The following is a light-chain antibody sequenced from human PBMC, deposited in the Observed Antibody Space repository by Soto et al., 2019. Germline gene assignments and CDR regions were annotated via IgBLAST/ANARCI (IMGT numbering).Light chain of an antibody. CDR2: TAS. CDR3: QKRGRWPRAT. Sequence: EMVLTQSPATLSLSPGESATLSCRASQNVGLNFAWYQQKSGQPPRLLIHTASSRATGIPARFSGSGSRTDVTLALSSIEPEDIAVYCCQKRGRWPRATFGGGTKVEMK. V-gene: IGKV3-11*01. J-gene: IGKJ4*01. CDR1: QNVGLN.